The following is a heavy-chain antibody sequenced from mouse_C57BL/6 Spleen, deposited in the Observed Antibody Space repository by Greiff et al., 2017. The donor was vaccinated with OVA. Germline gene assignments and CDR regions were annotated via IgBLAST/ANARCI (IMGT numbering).Heavy chain of an antibody. CDR2: IWSGGST. CDR1: GFSLTSYG. J-gene: IGHJ2*01. Sequence: VQLQQSGPGLVQPSQSLSITCTVSGFSLTSYGVHWVRQSPGKGLEWLGVIWSGGSTDYNAAFISRLSISKDNSKSQVFFKMNSLQADDTAIYYCARNSPHYYGSSSYYFDYWGQGTTLTGSS. V-gene: IGHV2-2*01. CDR3: ARNSPHYYGSSSYYFDY. D-gene: IGHD1-1*01.